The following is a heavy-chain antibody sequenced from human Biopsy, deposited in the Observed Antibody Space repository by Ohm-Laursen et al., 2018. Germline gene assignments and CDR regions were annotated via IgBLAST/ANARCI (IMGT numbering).Heavy chain of an antibody. CDR2: ISGRGVDT. V-gene: IGHV3-23*01. Sequence: SLRLSCAASGFVFNNFAMSWVRQAPGKGLEWVSAISGRGVDTSYAGSVKGRFTISRDNSKNTVYLQMNSLRAEGTAIYYCARDSTINTVTTADYWGQGTLVTVSS. CDR1: GFVFNNFA. CDR3: ARDSTINTVTTADY. D-gene: IGHD4-11*01. J-gene: IGHJ4*02.